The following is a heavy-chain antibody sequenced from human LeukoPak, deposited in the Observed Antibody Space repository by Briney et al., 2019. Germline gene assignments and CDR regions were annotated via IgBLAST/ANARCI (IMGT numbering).Heavy chain of an antibody. CDR1: GYTFTGYY. Sequence: GASVKVSCKASGYTFTGYYMHWVRQAPGQGLEWMGWINPNSGGTNYAQKFQGRVTMTRDTSISTAYMELSRLRSEDTAVYYCARDPRYDSSGYRPFDYWGQGTLVTVSS. V-gene: IGHV1-2*02. J-gene: IGHJ4*02. CDR2: INPNSGGT. CDR3: ARDPRYDSSGYRPFDY. D-gene: IGHD3-22*01.